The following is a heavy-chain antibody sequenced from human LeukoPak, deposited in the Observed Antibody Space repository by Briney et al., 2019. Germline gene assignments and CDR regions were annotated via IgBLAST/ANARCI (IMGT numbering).Heavy chain of an antibody. CDR1: GFTFSSYT. CDR2: ISYAGSNN. CDR3: ARAAHTTYVLGRYYYYAMDV. Sequence: GGSLRLSCAASGFTFSSYTMDWVRQAPGKGLEWVARISYAGSNNYYADSVKGRFTISSDNPKNTLYLQMDSLRAEDTAVYYCARAAHTTYVLGRYYYYAMDVWGQGITVTVSS. J-gene: IGHJ6*02. D-gene: IGHD3-10*01. V-gene: IGHV3-30-3*01.